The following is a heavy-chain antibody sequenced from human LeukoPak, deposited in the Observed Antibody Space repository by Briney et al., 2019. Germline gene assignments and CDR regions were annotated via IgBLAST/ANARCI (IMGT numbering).Heavy chain of an antibody. D-gene: IGHD2-2*02. J-gene: IGHJ4*02. CDR3: AGRYCSSTSCYSDY. V-gene: IGHV3-30*02. CDR1: GFTFSSYG. Sequence: PGGSLRLSCAASGFTFSSYGMHWVRQAPGKGLEWVAFIRYDGSNKYYADSVKGRFTISRDSSKNTLYLQMNSLRAEDTAVYYCAGRYCSSTSCYSDYWGQGTLVTVSS. CDR2: IRYDGSNK.